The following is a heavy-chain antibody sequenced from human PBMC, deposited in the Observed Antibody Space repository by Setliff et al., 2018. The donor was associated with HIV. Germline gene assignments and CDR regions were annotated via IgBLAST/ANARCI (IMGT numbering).Heavy chain of an antibody. CDR2: ITPILGVA. D-gene: IGHD2-15*01. CDR3: ARGPEEGDCSGGSCYGNFDP. CDR1: GRSFSSYG. Sequence: SVKVSCKASGRSFSSYGLSWLRQAPGQGLEWMGGITPILGVANYAQKFQGRLTITADKSTNTAYMELSSLKSDDTAVYYCARGPEEGDCSGGSCYGNFDPWGQGTLVTVS. J-gene: IGHJ5*02. V-gene: IGHV1-69*10.